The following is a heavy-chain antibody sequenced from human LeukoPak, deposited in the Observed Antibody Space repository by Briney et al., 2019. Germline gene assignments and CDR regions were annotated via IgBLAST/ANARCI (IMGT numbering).Heavy chain of an antibody. D-gene: IGHD3-3*01. CDR1: GFTFSSYW. CDR3: ARERAVDYDFWSGYYYYYMDV. CDR2: IKQGGSEK. V-gene: IGHV3-7*01. J-gene: IGHJ6*03. Sequence: GGSLRLSCAASGFTFSSYWMSWVRQAPGKGLEWVASIKQGGSEKYYVDSVKGRFTLFRANAKNSSYLQMNSLRAEDTAVYYCARERAVDYDFWSGYYYYYMDVWGKGTTVTVSS.